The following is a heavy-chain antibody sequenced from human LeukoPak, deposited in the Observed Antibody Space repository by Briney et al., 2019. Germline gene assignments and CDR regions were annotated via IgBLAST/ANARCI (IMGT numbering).Heavy chain of an antibody. Sequence: SETLSLTCTVSGGSISSYYWSWIRQPPGKGLEWIGYIYYSGSTNYNPSLKSRVTISVDTSKNQLSLKLSSVTAADTAVYYCARHRSPRWLQYLCYFDYWGQGTLVTVSS. CDR1: GGSISSYY. V-gene: IGHV4-59*08. J-gene: IGHJ4*02. CDR2: IYYSGST. D-gene: IGHD5-24*01. CDR3: ARHRSPRWLQYLCYFDY.